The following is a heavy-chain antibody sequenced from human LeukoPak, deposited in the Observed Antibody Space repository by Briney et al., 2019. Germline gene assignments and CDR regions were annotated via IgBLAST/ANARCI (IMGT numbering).Heavy chain of an antibody. V-gene: IGHV4-39*01. Sequence: SETLSLTCSVFGGSISSSSYYWGWIRQPPGKGLEWIGSIYYSGSSYYNPSLKSRVTIPVDTSKNQFSLKLTSVTAADTAVYYCARRDCTSTTCYAGSYYFDYWGQGTLVTVSS. CDR1: GGSISSSSYY. J-gene: IGHJ4*02. CDR2: IYYSGSS. CDR3: ARRDCTSTTCYAGSYYFDY. D-gene: IGHD2-2*01.